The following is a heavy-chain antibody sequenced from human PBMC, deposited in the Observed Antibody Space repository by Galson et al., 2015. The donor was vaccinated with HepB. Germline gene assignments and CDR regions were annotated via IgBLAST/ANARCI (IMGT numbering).Heavy chain of an antibody. Sequence: QSGAEVKKPGESLKISCKGSGYAFSDYWIGWVRQMPGKGLEWMGIIYPEDSETKYSPSFQGQVTISADKSSSTAYLQWRGLKASDSAMYYCARHKAFATYDSSGYFPSDYWGQGTRDTVSS. CDR3: ARHKAFATYDSSGYFPSDY. D-gene: IGHD3-22*01. CDR2: IYPEDSET. CDR1: GYAFSDYW. J-gene: IGHJ4*02. V-gene: IGHV5-51*01.